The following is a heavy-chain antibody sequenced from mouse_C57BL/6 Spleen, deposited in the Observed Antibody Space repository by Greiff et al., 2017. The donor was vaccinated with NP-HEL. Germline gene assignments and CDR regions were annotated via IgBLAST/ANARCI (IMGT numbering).Heavy chain of an antibody. CDR3: ARHGENYYGSPFDY. J-gene: IGHJ2*01. CDR2: ISGGGGNT. Sequence: EVKLVESGGGLVKPGVSLKLSCAASGFTFSSYTMSWVRQTPEKRLEWVATISGGGGNTYYPDSVKGRFTISRDNAKNTLYLQMSSLRSEDTALYYCARHGENYYGSPFDYWGQGTTLTVSS. D-gene: IGHD1-1*01. V-gene: IGHV5-9*01. CDR1: GFTFSSYT.